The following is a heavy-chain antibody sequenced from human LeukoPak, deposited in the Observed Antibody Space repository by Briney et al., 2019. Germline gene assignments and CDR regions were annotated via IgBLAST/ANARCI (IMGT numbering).Heavy chain of an antibody. V-gene: IGHV1-3*04. Sequence: GASVKVYCKASGYTFTNYALHWLRQAPGQRLELMGWSTTGNGNTKYSQTFQGRVTITRATSASTAYMELSSLRSEDTAVYYCARVGYSGYDSRPVFNYWGQGTLVTVSS. CDR2: STTGNGNT. J-gene: IGHJ4*02. CDR1: GYTFTNYA. D-gene: IGHD5-12*01. CDR3: ARVGYSGYDSRPVFNY.